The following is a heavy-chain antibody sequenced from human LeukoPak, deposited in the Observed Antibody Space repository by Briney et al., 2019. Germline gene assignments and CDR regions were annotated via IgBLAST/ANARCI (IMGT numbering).Heavy chain of an antibody. V-gene: IGHV3-30*18. Sequence: GGSLRLSCAASGFTFCSYGMHWVRQAPGKGLGWGAVISYDGSNKYYADSVKGRFTISRDNSKNTLYLQMNSLRAQDTAVYYCAKVGYGSLQGYYYGMDVWGQGTTVTVSS. CDR1: GFTFCSYG. CDR2: ISYDGSNK. J-gene: IGHJ6*02. D-gene: IGHD3-10*01. CDR3: AKVGYGSLQGYYYGMDV.